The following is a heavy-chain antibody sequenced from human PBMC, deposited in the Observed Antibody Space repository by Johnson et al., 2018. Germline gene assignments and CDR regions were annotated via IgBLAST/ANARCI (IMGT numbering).Heavy chain of an antibody. D-gene: IGHD1-7*01. J-gene: IGHJ3*02. CDR1: GFTFSSYT. CDR2: ILYDGTKK. V-gene: IGHV3-30-3*01. CDR3: TGEARGTTGTFDI. Sequence: QVQLVESGGGVVQPGRSLRLSCAASGFTFSSYTMHWVRQAPGKGLEWVAVILYDGTKKYYADSVKGLFTISRDNFKNTLYLQMNSLRREDAAVYYWTGEARGTTGTFDIWGQGAMVTVSS.